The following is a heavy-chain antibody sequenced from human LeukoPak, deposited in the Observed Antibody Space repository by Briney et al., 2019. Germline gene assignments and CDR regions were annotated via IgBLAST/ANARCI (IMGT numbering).Heavy chain of an antibody. CDR1: GFTFSSYG. CDR3: ARDPHGWAGGQPFYYCYGMDV. CDR2: IWYDGSNK. J-gene: IGHJ6*02. Sequence: GGSLRLSCAASGFTFSSYGMHWVRQAPGKGLEWVAVIWYDGSNKYYADSVKGRFTISRDNSKNTLYLQMNSLRAEDTAVYYCARDPHGWAGGQPFYYCYGMDVWGQGTTVTVSS. V-gene: IGHV3-33*01. D-gene: IGHD1-26*01.